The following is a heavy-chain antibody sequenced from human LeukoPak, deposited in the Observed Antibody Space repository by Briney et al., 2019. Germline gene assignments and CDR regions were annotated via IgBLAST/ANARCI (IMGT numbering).Heavy chain of an antibody. J-gene: IGHJ4*02. V-gene: IGHV1-2*06. Sequence: ASVKVSCKASGYTFTGYYMHWVRQAPGQGLEWMGRINPNSGGTNYAQKFQGRVTMTRDTSISTAYMELSRLRSDDTAVYYCARDMGGVGATRGYFDYWGQGTLVTVSS. CDR3: ARDMGGVGATRGYFDY. CDR2: INPNSGGT. D-gene: IGHD1-26*01. CDR1: GYTFTGYY.